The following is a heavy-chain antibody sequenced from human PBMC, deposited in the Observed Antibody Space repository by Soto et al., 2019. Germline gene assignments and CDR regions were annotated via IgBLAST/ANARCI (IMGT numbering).Heavy chain of an antibody. Sequence: SETLSLTCSVSADSISRYYWSWIRQPPGKGLEWIGYIYYSGSTNYSPSLKSRATISVDTSKNQFSLKLSSVTAADTAVYYCASRGRSYYYGSGSYFWFDPWGQGTLVTVSS. J-gene: IGHJ5*02. CDR1: ADSISRYY. D-gene: IGHD3-10*01. V-gene: IGHV4-59*12. CDR3: ASRGRSYYYGSGSYFWFDP. CDR2: IYYSGST.